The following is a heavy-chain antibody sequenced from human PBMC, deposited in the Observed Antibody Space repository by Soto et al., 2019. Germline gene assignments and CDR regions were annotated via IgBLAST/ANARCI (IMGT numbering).Heavy chain of an antibody. CDR3: AKNFGDYESYYYYGMDV. CDR2: ISYDGSNK. CDR1: GFTFSSYG. D-gene: IGHD4-17*01. Sequence: GGSLRLSCAASGFTFSSYGMHWVRQAPGKGLEWVAVISYDGSNKYYADSVHGRFTISRDNSKNTLYLRMNSLRAEDTAVYYCAKNFGDYESYYYYGMDVWGQGTTVTVSS. J-gene: IGHJ6*02. V-gene: IGHV3-30*18.